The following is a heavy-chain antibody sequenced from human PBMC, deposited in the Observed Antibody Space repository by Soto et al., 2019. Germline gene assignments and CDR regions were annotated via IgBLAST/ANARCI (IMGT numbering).Heavy chain of an antibody. CDR2: ISGSGGST. Sequence: GGSLRLSCAASGFTFSSYAMSWVRQAPGKGLEWVSAISGSGGSTYYADSVKGRFTISRDKSKNTLYLQMNSLRAEDTAVYYCAKVVNILTGYQYYFDYWGQGTLVTVSS. CDR3: AKVVNILTGYQYYFDY. V-gene: IGHV3-23*01. D-gene: IGHD3-9*01. CDR1: GFTFSSYA. J-gene: IGHJ4*02.